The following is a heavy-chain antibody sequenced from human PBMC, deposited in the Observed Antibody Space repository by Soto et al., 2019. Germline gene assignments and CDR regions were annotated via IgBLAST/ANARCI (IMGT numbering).Heavy chain of an antibody. CDR2: IYYSGST. V-gene: IGHV4-31*03. J-gene: IGHJ6*02. CDR1: GGSISSGGYY. Sequence: QVQLQESGPGLVKPSQTLSLTCTVSGGSISSGGYYWSWIRQHPGKGLEWIGYIYYSGSTYYNPSLKSRVXXXLXXSKNQFSLKLSSVTAADTAVYYCARGGRRSPGMDVWGQGTTVTVSS. CDR3: ARGGRRSPGMDV.